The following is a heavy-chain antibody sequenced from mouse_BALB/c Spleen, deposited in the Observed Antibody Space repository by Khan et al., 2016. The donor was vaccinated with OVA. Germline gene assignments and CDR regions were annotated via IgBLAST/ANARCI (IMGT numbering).Heavy chain of an antibody. CDR3: ARRGYDYDRGALFAY. Sequence: QVQLQQSGPGLVQPSQSLSITCTVSGFSLNNYSVHWVRQSPGKGLEWLGVIWSAGSTDYNAAFISRMTISKDNPRNQIFFRMNSLQPNDTAIYYCARRGYDYDRGALFAYWGQGTLVTVSA. CDR2: IWSAGST. CDR1: GFSLNNYS. D-gene: IGHD2-4*01. V-gene: IGHV2-2*02. J-gene: IGHJ3*01.